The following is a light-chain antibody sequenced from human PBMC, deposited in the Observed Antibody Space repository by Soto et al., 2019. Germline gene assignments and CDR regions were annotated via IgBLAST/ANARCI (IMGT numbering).Light chain of an antibody. CDR3: QQSYSTPIT. J-gene: IGKJ5*01. Sequence: DIQMTQSPSTLSGSLGDRVTITCRASQTISSWLAWYQQKPGKAPKLLIYKASTLKSGVPSRFSGSGSGTELTLTISSLQPDDFATYYCQQSYSTPITFGQGTRLEI. CDR1: QTISSW. V-gene: IGKV1-5*03. CDR2: KAS.